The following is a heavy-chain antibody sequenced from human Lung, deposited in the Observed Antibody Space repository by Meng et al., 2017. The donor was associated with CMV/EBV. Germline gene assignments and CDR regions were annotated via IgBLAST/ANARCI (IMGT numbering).Heavy chain of an antibody. CDR2: LSYDGSQR. Sequence: GGSLRLSCVASRLTHFKIYSMHWVRQAPGKGLEWVTILSYDGSQRYYTDSVKGRFTISKDNSMDTMYLQMNSLRPEDTAVYYCARAAFCSSSTCWYGMDFWGQGTTVTVSS. V-gene: IGHV3-30*14. CDR3: ARAAFCSSSTCWYGMDF. J-gene: IGHJ6*02. CDR1: RLTHFKIYS. D-gene: IGHD2-2*01.